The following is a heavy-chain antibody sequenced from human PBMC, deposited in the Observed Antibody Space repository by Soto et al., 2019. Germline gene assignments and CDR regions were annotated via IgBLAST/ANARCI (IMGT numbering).Heavy chain of an antibody. CDR3: ARRVGTWPFHFDY. CDR1: GYSFTSHW. Sequence: PGESLKISCKGSGYSFTSHWIGWVRQMPGKGLEWMAIFYPGDSETRYSPSFEGRVTISVDTSINTAYVQWSSLQASDTAIYYCARRVGTWPFHFDYWGQGTLVTVSS. J-gene: IGHJ4*02. CDR2: FYPGDSET. V-gene: IGHV5-51*01.